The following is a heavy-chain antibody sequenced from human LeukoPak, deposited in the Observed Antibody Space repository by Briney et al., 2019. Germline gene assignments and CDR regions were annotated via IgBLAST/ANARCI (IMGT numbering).Heavy chain of an antibody. CDR1: GGYINSYY. J-gene: IGHJ4*02. CDR2: IYPSGST. CDR3: ARDLTLAATGTIGY. D-gene: IGHD6-13*01. V-gene: IGHV4-4*07. Sequence: ASETLSLTCTVSGGYINSYYWSWIRQPAGKGLEWIGRIYPSGSTNYNPSLKSRVTMSLDTSKNQFSLKLSSVTAADTAVYYCARDLTLAATGTIGYWGQGTLVTVSS.